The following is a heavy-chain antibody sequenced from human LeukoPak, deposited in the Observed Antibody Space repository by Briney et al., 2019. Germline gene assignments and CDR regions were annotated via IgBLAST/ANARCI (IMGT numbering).Heavy chain of an antibody. CDR1: GFTVSDYS. J-gene: IGHJ6*02. CDR2: ISSSSTYI. D-gene: IGHD2-15*01. V-gene: IGHV3-21*01. Sequence: GGSLRLSCAASGFTVSDYSMNWVRQAPGKGLEWISSISSSSTYIYYADSVKGRFTVSRDNAKKSLYLQMNSLRAEDTAVYYCSRGSIAGNYYYYGMDVWGQGTTVTVPS. CDR3: SRGSIAGNYYYYGMDV.